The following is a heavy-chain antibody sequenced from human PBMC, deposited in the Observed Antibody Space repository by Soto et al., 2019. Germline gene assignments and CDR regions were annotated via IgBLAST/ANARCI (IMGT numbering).Heavy chain of an antibody. CDR3: ERSILIRYFDS. CDR1: GFTFSSFA. D-gene: IGHD3-3*02. Sequence: GGSLSLSCSAYGFTFSSFALSWVRPAPGKGLVWVSAISGSGGSTYHADYVKGRITISRDNSKNTLYLHRNSLRAEATAVYLWERSILIRYFDSWGQGTQVTVSS. V-gene: IGHV3-23*01. CDR2: ISGSGGST. J-gene: IGHJ4*02.